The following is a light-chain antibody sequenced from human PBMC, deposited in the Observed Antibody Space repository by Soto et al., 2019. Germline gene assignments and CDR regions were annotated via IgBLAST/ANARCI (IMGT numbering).Light chain of an antibody. J-gene: IGLJ2*01. CDR2: DVN. Sequence: QSALTQPASVSGSPGQSITISCTGTSSDVGGSTYVSWYQQHPGKAPKLMIYDVNDRPSGISNRFSGSKSGNTASLTISGLQAEDEADYYCSSYRSDSTLVFGGGTKLTVL. CDR3: SSYRSDSTLV. V-gene: IGLV2-14*01. CDR1: SSDVGGSTY.